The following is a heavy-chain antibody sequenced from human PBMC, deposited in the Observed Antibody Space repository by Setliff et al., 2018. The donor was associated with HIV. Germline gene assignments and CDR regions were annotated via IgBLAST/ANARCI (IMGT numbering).Heavy chain of an antibody. V-gene: IGHV4-4*02. CDR2: IYHSGSA. J-gene: IGHJ3*01. D-gene: IGHD3-3*01. CDR1: GGSISSGNW. CDR3: ARGDNFWSGYNF. Sequence: SETLSLTCAVSGGSISSGNWLNWVRQPPGKGLEWIGEIYHSGSANYNPSLKSRVTISVDKSKNQFSLKLSSVTAADTAVYYCARGDNFWSGYNFWGQGTMVTRLL.